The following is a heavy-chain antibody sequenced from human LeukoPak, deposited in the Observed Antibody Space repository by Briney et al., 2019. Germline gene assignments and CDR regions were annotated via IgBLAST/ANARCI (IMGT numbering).Heavy chain of an antibody. Sequence: GGSLRLSCAASGFTFSSYWMHWVRQAPGKGLVWVSRINSDGSSTIYADSVKGRFTISRDNAKNTLYLQMNSLRAEDTAVYYCARDSGRRRRSYYYDSSGYQSDYWGQGTLVTVSS. V-gene: IGHV3-74*01. CDR2: INSDGSST. CDR3: ARDSGRRRRSYYYDSSGYQSDY. D-gene: IGHD3-22*01. CDR1: GFTFSSYW. J-gene: IGHJ4*02.